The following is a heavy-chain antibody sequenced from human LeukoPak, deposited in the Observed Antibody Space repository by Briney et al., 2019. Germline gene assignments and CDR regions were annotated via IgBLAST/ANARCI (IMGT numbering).Heavy chain of an antibody. J-gene: IGHJ3*02. Sequence: ASVKVSCKASGYTFTSYGISWVRQAPGQGLEWMGWISAYNGNTNYAQKLQGRVTMTTDTSTSTAYMELRSLRSDDTAVYYCARDIDVDIVATVAFDIWGQGAMVTVSS. CDR3: ARDIDVDIVATVAFDI. D-gene: IGHD5-12*01. CDR2: ISAYNGNT. V-gene: IGHV1-18*01. CDR1: GYTFTSYG.